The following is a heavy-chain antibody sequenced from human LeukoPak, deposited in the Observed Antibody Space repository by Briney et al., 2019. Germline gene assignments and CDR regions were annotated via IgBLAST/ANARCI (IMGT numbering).Heavy chain of an antibody. D-gene: IGHD6-19*01. CDR2: ISSSSSYI. J-gene: IGHJ1*01. V-gene: IGHV3-21*01. Sequence: PGGSLRLSCAASGFTFSSYSMNWVRQAPGKGLEWVSSISSSSSYIYYADSVKGRFTISRDNAKNSLYLQMNSLRAEDTAVYYCARDAKAIAVAGRVYFQHWGQGTLVTVSS. CDR3: ARDAKAIAVAGRVYFQH. CDR1: GFTFSSYS.